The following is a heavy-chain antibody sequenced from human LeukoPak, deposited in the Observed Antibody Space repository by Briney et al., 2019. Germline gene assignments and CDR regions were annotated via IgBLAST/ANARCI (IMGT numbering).Heavy chain of an antibody. CDR1: GFRFSSYA. J-gene: IGHJ4*02. D-gene: IGHD1-7*01. CDR3: AKDERNWNYNLASQTYD. V-gene: IGHV3-23*01. Sequence: GGSLRLACAASGFRFSSYAMSWVRQAPGKGLEWVSAISGSGVSTYYADSVKGRFTVSRDNSKNTLYLQMSSLRAEDAAVYYCAKDERNWNYNLASQTYDWGQGTLVTVSS. CDR2: ISGSGVST.